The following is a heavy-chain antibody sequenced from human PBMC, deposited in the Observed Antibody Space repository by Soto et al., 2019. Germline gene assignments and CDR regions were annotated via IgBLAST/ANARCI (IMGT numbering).Heavy chain of an antibody. D-gene: IGHD6-19*01. CDR1: GGSISSSSYY. Sequence: SETLSLTCTVSGGSISSSSYYWGWIRQPPGKGLEWIGSIYYSGSTYYNPSLKSRVTISVDTSKNQFSLKLSSVTAADTAVYYCARLFSGWYYIDYWGQGTLVTVSS. CDR2: IYYSGST. J-gene: IGHJ4*02. V-gene: IGHV4-39*01. CDR3: ARLFSGWYYIDY.